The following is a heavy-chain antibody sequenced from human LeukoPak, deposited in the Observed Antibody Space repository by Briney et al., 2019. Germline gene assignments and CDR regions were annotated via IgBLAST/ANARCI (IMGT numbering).Heavy chain of an antibody. CDR2: INPDSGGT. J-gene: IGHJ4*02. Sequence: ASVKVSCKASGYTFTGYYMHWVRQAPGQGLEWMGWINPDSGGTKYAQKFQGRVSMTRDTSSSTAYMELSRLRSDDTAVYYCAGAHDFWSGFYPVDYWGQGTLVTVSS. CDR3: AGAHDFWSGFYPVDY. D-gene: IGHD3-3*01. V-gene: IGHV1-2*02. CDR1: GYTFTGYY.